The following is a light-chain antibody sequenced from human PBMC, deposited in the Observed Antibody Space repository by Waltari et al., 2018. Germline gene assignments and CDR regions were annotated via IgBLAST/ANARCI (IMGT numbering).Light chain of an antibody. CDR2: KDG. CDR3: QSADNNNNSWV. V-gene: IGLV3-25*03. CDR1: ALPKHY. J-gene: IGLJ3*02. Sequence: SYELTQPPSVSVSPGQTARNTCPGDALPKHYVYCYQQKQGQAPVLVLYKDGERPSGIPERFSGSSSGTIVTLTISGVQAEDEADYYCQSADNNNNSWVFGGGTKLTVL.